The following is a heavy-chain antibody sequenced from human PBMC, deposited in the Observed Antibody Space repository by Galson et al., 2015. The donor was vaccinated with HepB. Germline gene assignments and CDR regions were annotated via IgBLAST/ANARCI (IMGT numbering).Heavy chain of an antibody. J-gene: IGHJ6*03. Sequence: SVKVSCKASGYTFTTYAMNWVRQAPGQGLEWMGWINTNSGNPTYAQGFTGRFVFSLDTSVSTAYLQITSLKAEDTAVYYCARGSIAAQYYYYYYYMDVWGKGTTVTVSS. CDR3: ARGSIAAQYYYYYYYMDV. CDR1: GYTFTTYA. CDR2: INTNSGNP. V-gene: IGHV7-4-1*02. D-gene: IGHD6-6*01.